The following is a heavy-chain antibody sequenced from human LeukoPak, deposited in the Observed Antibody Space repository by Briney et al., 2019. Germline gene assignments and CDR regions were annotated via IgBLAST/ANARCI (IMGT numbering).Heavy chain of an antibody. J-gene: IGHJ4*02. CDR2: ISGSGGST. D-gene: IGHD3-10*01. Sequence: QSGGSLRLSCAASGFTFSTYWMSWVRQAPGKGLEWVSAISGSGGSTYYADSVKGRFTISRDNSKNTLYLQMNSLRAEDTAVYYCASITMVRGDGDYWGQGTLVTVSS. CDR3: ASITMVRGDGDY. V-gene: IGHV3-23*01. CDR1: GFTFSTYW.